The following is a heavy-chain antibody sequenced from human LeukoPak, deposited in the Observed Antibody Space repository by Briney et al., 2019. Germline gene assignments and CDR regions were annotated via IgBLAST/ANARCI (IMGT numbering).Heavy chain of an antibody. CDR3: ARDLSRVVLMGQGAFDI. CDR2: IYYSGST. D-gene: IGHD2-8*01. Sequence: SETLSLTCTVSGGSISSRSYYWGWIRQPPGKGLEWIGIIYYSGSTYSNPSLRSRVTISVDTSKNQFSLKLSSVTAADTAVYYCARDLSRVVLMGQGAFDIWGQGTMVTVSS. V-gene: IGHV4-39*02. CDR1: GGSISSRSYY. J-gene: IGHJ3*02.